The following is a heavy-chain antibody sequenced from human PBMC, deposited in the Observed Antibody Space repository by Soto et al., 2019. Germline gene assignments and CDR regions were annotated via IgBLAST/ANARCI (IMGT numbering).Heavy chain of an antibody. J-gene: IGHJ6*02. CDR1: GFTVSDNY. CDR3: ARSDSDYAYALNV. V-gene: IGHV3-53*01. D-gene: IGHD3-16*01. Sequence: PGGSLRLSCAASGFTVSDNYITWVRQAPGKGLEWVSLLYSGGRIYYADSVKGRFTISRDTSKTTLYLQMNSLRTEDTAVYYCARSDSDYAYALNVWGQGTTVTVSS. CDR2: LYSGGRI.